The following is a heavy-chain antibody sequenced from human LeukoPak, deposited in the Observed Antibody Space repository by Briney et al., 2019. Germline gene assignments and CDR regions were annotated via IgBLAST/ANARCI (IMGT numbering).Heavy chain of an antibody. CDR3: AKDYGCSSTSCWYEYFQH. CDR1: GFTFSSYA. J-gene: IGHJ1*01. Sequence: GGSLRLSCAASGFTFSSYAMSWLRQAPGKGLEWVSAISGSGGSTYYADSVKGRFTISRDNSKNTLYLQMNSLRAEDTAVYYCAKDYGCSSTSCWYEYFQHWGQGTLVTVSS. CDR2: ISGSGGST. D-gene: IGHD2-2*01. V-gene: IGHV3-23*01.